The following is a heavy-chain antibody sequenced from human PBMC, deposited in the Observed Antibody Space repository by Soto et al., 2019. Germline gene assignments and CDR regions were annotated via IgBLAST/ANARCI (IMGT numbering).Heavy chain of an antibody. CDR2: IYPGDSDT. J-gene: IGHJ6*02. V-gene: IGHV5-51*01. CDR1: GYSFTSYW. CDR3: ARPMTTVTTPYYYYYYGMDV. Sequence: PGESLKISCKGSGYSFTSYWIDWVRQMPGKGLEWMGIIYPGDSDTRYSPSFQGQVTISADKSISTAYLQWSSLKASDTAMYYCARPMTTVTTPYYYYYYGMDVWGQGTTVTVSS. D-gene: IGHD4-17*01.